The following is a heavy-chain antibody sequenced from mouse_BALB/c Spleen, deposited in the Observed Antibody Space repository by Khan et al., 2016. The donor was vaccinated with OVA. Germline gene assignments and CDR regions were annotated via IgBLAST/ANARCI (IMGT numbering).Heavy chain of an antibody. Sequence: VRLQQSGPDLVKPGASVKLSCKASGYSFTGYYMNWVKQSPGKSLECIGRINPNTGNINYNQKFKGKAILTVDTSSSTAYLELRSLTSEDSAVYYDARGTEFFAYWGQGTLVTVSA. J-gene: IGHJ3*01. D-gene: IGHD2-14*01. CDR1: GYSFTGYY. CDR3: ARGTEFFAY. CDR2: INPNTGNI. V-gene: IGHV1-26*01.